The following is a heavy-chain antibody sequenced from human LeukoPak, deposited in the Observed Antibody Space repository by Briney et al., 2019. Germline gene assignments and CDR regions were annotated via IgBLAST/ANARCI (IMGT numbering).Heavy chain of an antibody. V-gene: IGHV4-39*01. CDR1: GGSISSSSYY. CDR2: IYYSGST. CDR3: ARLVATIRDLDY. J-gene: IGHJ4*02. Sequence: KASETLSLTCTVSGGSISSSSYYWGWIRQPPGKGLEWIGSIYYSGSTYYNPSLKSRVTISVDTSKNQFSLKLSSVTAADTAVYYCARLVATIRDLDYWGQGTLVTVSS. D-gene: IGHD5-12*01.